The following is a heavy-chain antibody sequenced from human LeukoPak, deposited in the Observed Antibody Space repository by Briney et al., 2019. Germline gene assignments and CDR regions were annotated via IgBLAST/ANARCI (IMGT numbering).Heavy chain of an antibody. D-gene: IGHD5-24*01. CDR2: INPYSGGT. CDR1: GYTFTGYY. Sequence: ASVKVSCKASGYTFTGYYIHWVRQAPGQRLEWVGWINPYSGGTQYAQKFQGRVTMTRDTSISTAYMELSRLTSDDTAVYYCAREARDCYNTEYLQHWGQGTLVTVSS. CDR3: AREARDCYNTEYLQH. V-gene: IGHV1-2*02. J-gene: IGHJ1*01.